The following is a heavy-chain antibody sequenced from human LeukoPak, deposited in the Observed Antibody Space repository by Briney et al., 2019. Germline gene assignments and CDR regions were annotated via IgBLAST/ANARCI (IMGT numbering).Heavy chain of an antibody. J-gene: IGHJ3*02. CDR3: QRFQWTKGDAFDI. V-gene: IGHV4-34*01. D-gene: IGHD2-8*01. CDR1: GGSFSGYY. CDR2: INHSGST. Sequence: SETLSLTCAVYGGSFSGYYWSWIRQPPGKGLEWIGEINHSGSTNYNPSLKSRVTISVDTSKNQFSLKLSSVTAADTAVYCCQRFQWTKGDAFDIWGQGTMVTVSS.